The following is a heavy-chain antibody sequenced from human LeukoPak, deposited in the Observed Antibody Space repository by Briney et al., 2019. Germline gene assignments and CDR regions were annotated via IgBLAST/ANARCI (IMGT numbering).Heavy chain of an antibody. D-gene: IGHD2-2*01. CDR3: ARDGALGYCSSTSCTPVNAFDI. V-gene: IGHV4-61*02. CDR2: IYTSGST. J-gene: IGHJ3*02. Sequence: PSQTLSLTCTVSGGSISSGSYYWSWIRQPAGKGLEWIGRIYTSGSTNYNSSLKSRVTISVDTSKNQFSLKLSSVTAADTAVYYCARDGALGYCSSTSCTPVNAFDIWGQGTMVTVSS. CDR1: GGSISSGSYY.